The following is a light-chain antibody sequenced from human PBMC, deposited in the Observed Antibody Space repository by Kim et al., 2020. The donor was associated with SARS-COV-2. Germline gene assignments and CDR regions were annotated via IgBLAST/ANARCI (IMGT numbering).Light chain of an antibody. CDR3: QQYNNWPPRYS. CDR1: QSGSSD. V-gene: IGKV3-15*01. Sequence: CPGERATLSCRASQSGSSDLAWYQQKPGQAPRLLIYGASTRATGIPARFSGSGSGTEFTLTISSLQSEDFAVYYCQQYNNWPPRYSFGQGTKLEI. J-gene: IGKJ2*03. CDR2: GAS.